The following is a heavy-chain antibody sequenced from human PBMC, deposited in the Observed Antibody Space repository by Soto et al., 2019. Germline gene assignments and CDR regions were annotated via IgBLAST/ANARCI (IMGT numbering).Heavy chain of an antibody. J-gene: IGHJ4*02. CDR2: LGGTGGRA. D-gene: IGHD3-9*01. Sequence: GRSLRLSCAASGFTFSSYAMCWVRQAPGEGLEWVSALGGTGGRAYYADSVKGRFTVSRDNSRNTLFLQMNSLRVEDTAIYYCAKADRPYYEILTGPDYWGQGTLVTVSS. CDR1: GFTFSSYA. V-gene: IGHV3-23*01. CDR3: AKADRPYYEILTGPDY.